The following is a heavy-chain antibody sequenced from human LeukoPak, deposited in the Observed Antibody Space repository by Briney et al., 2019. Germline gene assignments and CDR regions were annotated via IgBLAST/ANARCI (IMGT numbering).Heavy chain of an antibody. CDR3: AKQLAQRVAQGVDY. J-gene: IGHJ4*02. CDR1: GFTFSSYP. Sequence: GGSLRLSCAASGFTFSSYPMHWVRQTPGKGLEWVAILSSDGVNKRYADSVQGRFTISRDNSKNTLYLQMNSLRAEDTAVYYCAKQLAQRVAQGVDYWGQGTLVTVSS. CDR2: LSSDGVNK. V-gene: IGHV3-30-3*02.